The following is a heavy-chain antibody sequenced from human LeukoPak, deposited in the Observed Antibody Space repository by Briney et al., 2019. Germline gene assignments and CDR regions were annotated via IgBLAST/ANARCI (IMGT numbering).Heavy chain of an antibody. CDR1: GYTFTSYA. CDR3: ARGTPYCSSASCYIY. Sequence: ASVKVSCKASGYTFTSYAMHWVRQAPGQRLEWMGWINAGNGNTKYSQKFQGRVTITRDTSASTAYMELSSLRSEDTAVYYWARGTPYCSSASCYIYWGQGTLVTVSS. CDR2: INAGNGNT. D-gene: IGHD2-2*02. V-gene: IGHV1-3*01. J-gene: IGHJ4*02.